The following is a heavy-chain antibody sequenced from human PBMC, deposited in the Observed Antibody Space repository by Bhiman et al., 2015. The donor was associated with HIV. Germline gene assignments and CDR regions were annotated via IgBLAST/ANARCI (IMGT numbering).Heavy chain of an antibody. CDR2: ISSSSSYI. Sequence: EVQLVESGGGLVKPGGSLRLSCAASGFTFSSYIMNWVRQAPGKGLEWVSSISSSSSYIYWADSVKGRFAISRDNAKNSLYLQMNSLRVEDTAVYYCARGYTYGHGRLGFDYWGQGTLVTVSS. V-gene: IGHV3-21*01. J-gene: IGHJ4*02. CDR1: GFTFSSYI. CDR3: ARGYTYGHGRLGFDY. D-gene: IGHD5-18*01.